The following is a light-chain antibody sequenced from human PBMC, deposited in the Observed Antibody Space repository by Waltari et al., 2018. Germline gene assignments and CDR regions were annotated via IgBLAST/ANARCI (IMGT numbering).Light chain of an antibody. V-gene: IGKV1-39*01. CDR2: AAS. J-gene: IGKJ2*01. CDR1: QNIDRY. CDR3: QQSYSVPYT. Sequence: DIQMTQSPSSLSASVGDRVTITCRASQNIDRYLHWYQQKPGKAPKLLIYAASSSQSGAPSGFSGSGAGTDFTLTISSLQPEHFGTYYCQQSYSVPYTFGQGTKLEI.